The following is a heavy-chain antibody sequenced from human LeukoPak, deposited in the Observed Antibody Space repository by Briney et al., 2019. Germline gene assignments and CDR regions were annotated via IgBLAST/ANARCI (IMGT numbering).Heavy chain of an antibody. V-gene: IGHV3-30*18. Sequence: GGSLRLSCAASGFTFSSYGMHWVRQAPGKGLEWVAVISYDGSNKYYADSVKGRFTISRDNSKNTLYLQMNSLRAEDTALYYCAKRLAGRDGYNLVFDYWGQGTLVTVSS. J-gene: IGHJ4*02. CDR1: GFTFSSYG. CDR3: AKRLAGRDGYNLVFDY. CDR2: ISYDGSNK. D-gene: IGHD5-24*01.